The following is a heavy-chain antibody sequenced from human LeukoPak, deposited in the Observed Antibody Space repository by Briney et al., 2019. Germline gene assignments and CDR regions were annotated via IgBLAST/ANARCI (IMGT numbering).Heavy chain of an antibody. V-gene: IGHV3-53*01. D-gene: IGHD6-13*01. CDR3: AAAVAAAPGAY. J-gene: IGHJ4*02. CDR2: IYSGGST. CDR1: GFSVSINY. Sequence: GGSLRLSCAASGFSVSINYMIWVRQAPGKGLEWVSIIYSGGSTYYADSVKGRFTISRDDSKNTLYLQMNSLRAEDTAVYYCAAAVAAAPGAYWGQGTLVTVSS.